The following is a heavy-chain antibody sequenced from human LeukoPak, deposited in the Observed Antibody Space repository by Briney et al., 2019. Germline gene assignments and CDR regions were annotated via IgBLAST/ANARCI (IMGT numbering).Heavy chain of an antibody. CDR3: AVVSYDSSGYLLAEYFQH. V-gene: IGHV3-23*01. CDR1: GFTFSSYA. Sequence: GGSLRLSCAASGFTFSSYAMSWVRQAPGKGLEWVSAISGSGGSTYYADSVKGRFTISRDNSKNTLYLQMNSLRAEDTAVYYRAVVSYDSSGYLLAEYFQHWGQGTLVTVSS. D-gene: IGHD3-22*01. CDR2: ISGSGGST. J-gene: IGHJ1*01.